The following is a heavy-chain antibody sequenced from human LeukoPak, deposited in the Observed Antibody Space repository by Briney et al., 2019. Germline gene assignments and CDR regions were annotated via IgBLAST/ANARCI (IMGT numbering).Heavy chain of an antibody. Sequence: SETLSLTCSVSGVSIRSYCWSWIRQPPGKGLEWIGYICNSGSTNYNPSLKSRVTISADTSKNQFSLKLSSVTAADTAMYYCARESTTVAGTFDYWGQGTLVTVSS. CDR2: ICNSGST. D-gene: IGHD6-19*01. CDR1: GVSIRSYC. CDR3: ARESTTVAGTFDY. J-gene: IGHJ4*02. V-gene: IGHV4-59*12.